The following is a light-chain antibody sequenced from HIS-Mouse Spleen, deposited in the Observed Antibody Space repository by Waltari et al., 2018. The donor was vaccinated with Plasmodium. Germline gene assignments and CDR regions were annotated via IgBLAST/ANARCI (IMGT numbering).Light chain of an antibody. Sequence: EIVMTQSPATLSVSTGDRATISCRASQSISSNLAWYKQKPGQDPRLLIYGASTRATGIPARFSGSGSGTEFTLTISSLQSEDFAVYYCQQYNNWSFTFGPGTKVDIK. CDR1: QSISSN. CDR2: GAS. J-gene: IGKJ3*01. V-gene: IGKV3-15*01. CDR3: QQYNNWSFT.